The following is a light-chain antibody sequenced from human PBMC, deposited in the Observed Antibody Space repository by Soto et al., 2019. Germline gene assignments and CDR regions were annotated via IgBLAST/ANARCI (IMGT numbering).Light chain of an antibody. CDR3: QQYDNLLYWRPRSLFT. CDR2: DAS. Sequence: DIQMTQSPSSLSASVGDRVTITCQASQDISNYLNWYQQKPGKAPKLLIYDASNLETGVPSRFSGSGSGTDFTFTISSLQPEDIATYYCQQYDNLLYWRPRSLFTFGPGTKVDIK. V-gene: IGKV1-33*01. J-gene: IGKJ3*01. CDR1: QDISNY.